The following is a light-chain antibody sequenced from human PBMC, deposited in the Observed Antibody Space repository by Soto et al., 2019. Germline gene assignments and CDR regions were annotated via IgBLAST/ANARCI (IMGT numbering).Light chain of an antibody. V-gene: IGLV1-51*01. J-gene: IGLJ1*01. CDR1: SSNIGNNY. CDR2: DNN. CDR3: GTWDSSLSAYV. Sequence: QSVLTQPPSVSAAPGQKVTISCSGSSSNIGNNYVSWYQQLPGTAPKLLIYDNNKRPSGIPDRFSGSKPGTSATLGITGRQTGDEADYYCGTWDSSLSAYVFGTGTKVTVL.